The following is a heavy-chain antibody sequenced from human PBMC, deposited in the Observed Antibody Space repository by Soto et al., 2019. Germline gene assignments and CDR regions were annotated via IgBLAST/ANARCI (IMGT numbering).Heavy chain of an antibody. CDR3: ARDYPSWDYYYGMDV. CDR1: GCSISSGDYY. CDR2: IYYSGST. V-gene: IGHV4-30-4*01. J-gene: IGHJ6*02. D-gene: IGHD3-16*02. Sequence: PSETLSLTCTISGCSISSGDYYWSWIRQPPGKGLEWIGYIYYSGSTYYNPSLKSRVTISVDTSKNQFSLKLSSVTAADTAVYYCARDYPSWDYYYGMDVWGQGTTVTVSS.